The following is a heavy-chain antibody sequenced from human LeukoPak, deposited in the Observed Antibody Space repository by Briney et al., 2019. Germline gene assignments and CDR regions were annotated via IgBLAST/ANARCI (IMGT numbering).Heavy chain of an antibody. V-gene: IGHV3-30*02. J-gene: IGHJ4*02. CDR3: AKGLTLNFISYYFGY. CDR1: GFTFSSYG. D-gene: IGHD3-10*01. Sequence: GGSLRLSCAASGFTFSSYGMHWVRQAPGKGLEWVAFIRYDGSNKYYADSVKGRFTISRDNSKNTLYLQMNSLRAEDTAVYYCAKGLTLNFISYYFGYWGQGTLVTVSS. CDR2: IRYDGSNK.